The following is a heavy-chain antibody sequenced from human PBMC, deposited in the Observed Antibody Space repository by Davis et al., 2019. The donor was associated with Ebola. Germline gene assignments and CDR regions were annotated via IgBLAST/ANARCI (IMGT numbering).Heavy chain of an antibody. V-gene: IGHV4-31*03. Sequence: PSETLSLTCTVSGGSISSGGYYWSWIRQHPGKGLEWIGYIYYSGSTYYNPSLKSRVTISVDTSKNQFSLKLSSVTAADTAVYYCARDPPWRGGMDVWGQGTTVTVSS. D-gene: IGHD5-12*01. J-gene: IGHJ6*02. CDR3: ARDPPWRGGMDV. CDR1: GGSISSGGYY. CDR2: IYYSGST.